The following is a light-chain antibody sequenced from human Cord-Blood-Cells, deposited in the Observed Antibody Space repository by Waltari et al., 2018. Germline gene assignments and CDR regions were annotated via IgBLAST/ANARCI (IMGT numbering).Light chain of an antibody. CDR2: QDS. J-gene: IGLJ2*01. CDR1: KLGVKY. CDR3: QAWDSSTDPPGDVV. V-gene: IGLV3-1*01. Sequence: SYELTQPPSLSVSPEQTASITRSGDKLGVKYACWSQQKPGQYPVLVIYQDSKRPSGSPERFSGSNSGNTATLTISGTQAMDEADYYCQAWDSSTDPPGDVVFGGGTKLTVL.